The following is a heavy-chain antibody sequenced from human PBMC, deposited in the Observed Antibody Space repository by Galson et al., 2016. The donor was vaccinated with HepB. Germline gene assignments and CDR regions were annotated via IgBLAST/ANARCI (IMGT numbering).Heavy chain of an antibody. D-gene: IGHD3-9*01. CDR3: AALLASGYGTGRLDY. Sequence: SETLSLTCTVSSGFISTYYWSWIRQPPGKGLEWLGYIYHSGTTHYNPSLKSRVPISIDTAKNQFSLQLSSVTAADTAVYYCAALLASGYGTGRLDYWGQGTLVAVSS. CDR2: IYHSGTT. V-gene: IGHV4-59*01. CDR1: SGFISTYY. J-gene: IGHJ4*02.